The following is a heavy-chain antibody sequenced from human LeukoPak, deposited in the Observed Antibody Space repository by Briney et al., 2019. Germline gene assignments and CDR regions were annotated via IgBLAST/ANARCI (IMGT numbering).Heavy chain of an antibody. CDR1: GFTFSSYS. CDR2: ISSSSSYI. J-gene: IGHJ4*02. V-gene: IGHV3-21*01. Sequence: AGGSLRLSCAASGFTFSSYSMNWVRQAPGKGLEWVSSISSSSSYIYYADSVKGRFTISRDNAKNSLYLQMNSLRAEDTAVYYCASDGRGWIRLGYWGQGTLVTVSS. D-gene: IGHD6-19*01. CDR3: ASDGRGWIRLGY.